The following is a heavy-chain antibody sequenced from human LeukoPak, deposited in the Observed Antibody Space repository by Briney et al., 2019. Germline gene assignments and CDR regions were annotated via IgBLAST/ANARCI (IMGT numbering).Heavy chain of an antibody. D-gene: IGHD2-2*01. V-gene: IGHV4-4*02. CDR1: GGSISSSSW. CDR3: ARDPSGQYQLRYWGAFDI. Sequence: KASETLSLTCAVSGGSISSSSWWSWVRQPPGKGLEWIGEIYHSGSTNYNPSLKSRVTISVDKSKNQFSLKLSSVTAADTAVYYCARDPSGQYQLRYWGAFDIWGQGTMVTVSS. J-gene: IGHJ3*02. CDR2: IYHSGST.